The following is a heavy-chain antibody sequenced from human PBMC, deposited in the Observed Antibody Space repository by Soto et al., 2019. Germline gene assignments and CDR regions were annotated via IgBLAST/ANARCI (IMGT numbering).Heavy chain of an antibody. V-gene: IGHV6-1*01. J-gene: IGHJ6*02. CDR3: ARAGPDYYYYGLDV. CDR1: GDSVSTNSAA. D-gene: IGHD3-10*01. CDR2: TYYRSKWYN. Sequence: PSQTLSLTCVVSGDSVSTNSAAWNWISQSPSRGLEWLGRTYYRSKWYNDYAVSVKSRININADTSKNQISLQLNSVTPEDTAVYYCARAGPDYYYYGLDVWGQGTTVTVSS.